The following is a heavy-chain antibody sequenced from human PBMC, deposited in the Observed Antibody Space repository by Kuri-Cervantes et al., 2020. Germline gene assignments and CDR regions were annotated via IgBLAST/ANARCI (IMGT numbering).Heavy chain of an antibody. J-gene: IGHJ5*02. Sequence: SQTLSLTCAASGGSISSTTKWWSWVRQPPGKELEWIGSIYHSGSTYYNPSLMRRVTISVDTSKNQFSLKLSSVTAADTTVYYCARVEWDLRPGWFDPWAREPWSPSPQ. D-gene: IGHD1-26*01. V-gene: IGHV4-39*07. CDR2: IYHSGST. CDR3: ARVEWDLRPGWFDP. CDR1: GGSISSTTKW.